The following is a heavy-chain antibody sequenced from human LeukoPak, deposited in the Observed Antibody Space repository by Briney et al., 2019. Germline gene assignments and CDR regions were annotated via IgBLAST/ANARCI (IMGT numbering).Heavy chain of an antibody. D-gene: IGHD5-18*01. V-gene: IGHV3-30*18. Sequence: GGSLRLSCEPSGFTFSSYAMHWVRQAPGKGLEWVAVISYDGRNKYYADSVKGRFTISRDNSKNTLYLQMNSLRADDTAVYYCAKDMGVWIQLWSSTLDYWGQGTLVTVSS. J-gene: IGHJ4*02. CDR2: ISYDGRNK. CDR3: AKDMGVWIQLWSSTLDY. CDR1: GFTFSSYA.